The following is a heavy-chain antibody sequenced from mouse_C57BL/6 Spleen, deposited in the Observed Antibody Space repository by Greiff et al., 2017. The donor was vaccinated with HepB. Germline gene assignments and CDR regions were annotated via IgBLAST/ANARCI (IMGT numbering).Heavy chain of an antibody. CDR1: GFTFSSYA. V-gene: IGHV5-4*01. CDR3: ARDGEYGGFAY. J-gene: IGHJ3*01. D-gene: IGHD2-10*02. Sequence: EVQLVESGGGLVKPGGSLKLSCAASGFTFSSYAMSWVRQTPEKRLEWVATISDGGSYTYYPDNVKGRFTISRDNAKNNLYLQMSHLKSEDTAMYYCARDGEYGGFAYWGQGTLVTVSA. CDR2: ISDGGSYT.